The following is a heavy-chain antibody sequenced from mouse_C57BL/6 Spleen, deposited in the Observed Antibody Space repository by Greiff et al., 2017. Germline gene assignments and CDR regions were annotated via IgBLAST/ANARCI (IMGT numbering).Heavy chain of an antibody. CDR2: IDPSDSYT. J-gene: IGHJ3*01. CDR1: GYTFTSYW. Sequence: QVQLQQPGAELVKPGASVKLSCKASGYTFTSYWMQWVKQRPGQGLEWIGEIDPSDSYTNYNQKFKGKATLTVDTSSSTAYMQLSSLTSEDSAVYYWATTVVAPGFAYWGQGTLVTVSA. D-gene: IGHD1-1*01. V-gene: IGHV1-50*01. CDR3: ATTVVAPGFAY.